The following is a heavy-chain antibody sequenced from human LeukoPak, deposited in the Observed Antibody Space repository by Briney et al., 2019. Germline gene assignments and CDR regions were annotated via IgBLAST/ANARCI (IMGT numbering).Heavy chain of an antibody. CDR2: ISYDGSNK. V-gene: IGHV3-30-3*01. J-gene: IGHJ4*02. CDR1: GFTFSSYA. Sequence: PGGSLRLSCAASGFTFSSYAMHWVRQAPGKGLEWVAVISYDGSNKYYADSVKGRFTISRDNSKNTLYLQMNSLRAEDTAVYYCARGSAAITGTTEFDYWGQGTLVTVSS. CDR3: ARGSAAITGTTEFDY. D-gene: IGHD1-7*01.